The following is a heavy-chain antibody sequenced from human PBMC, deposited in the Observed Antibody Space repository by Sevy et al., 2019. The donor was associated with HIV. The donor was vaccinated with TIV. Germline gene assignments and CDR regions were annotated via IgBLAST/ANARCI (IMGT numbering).Heavy chain of an antibody. J-gene: IGHJ3*02. D-gene: IGHD3-16*01. CDR2: INSDGCST. Sequence: GGSLRLSCAASGFTFSSYWMHWVRQAPGKGLVWVSRINSDGCSTSYADSVKGRFTISRDNAKNTLYLQMNSLRAEDTAEYYCARDLGWQKGDGAFDIWGQGTMVTVSS. V-gene: IGHV3-74*01. CDR1: GFTFSSYW. CDR3: ARDLGWQKGDGAFDI.